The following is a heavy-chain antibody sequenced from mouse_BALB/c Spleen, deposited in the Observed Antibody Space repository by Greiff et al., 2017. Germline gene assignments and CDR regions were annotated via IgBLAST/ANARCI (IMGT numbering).Heavy chain of an antibody. Sequence: VHLVESGPGLVAPSQSLSITCTVSGFSLTSYDISWIRQPPGKGLEWLGVIWTGGGTNYNSAFMSRLSISKDNSKSQVFLKMNSLQTDDTAIYYCVRDAGTTVVAHMDYWGQGTSVTVSS. CDR1: GFSLTSYD. D-gene: IGHD1-1*01. J-gene: IGHJ4*01. CDR2: IWTGGGT. V-gene: IGHV2-9-2*01. CDR3: VRDAGTTVVAHMDY.